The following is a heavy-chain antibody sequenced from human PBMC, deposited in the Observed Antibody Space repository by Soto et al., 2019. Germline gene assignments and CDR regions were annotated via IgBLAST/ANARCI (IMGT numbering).Heavy chain of an antibody. Sequence: QVQLVQSGAEVQRPGSSVKVSCKASGGIFRTYSVYWVRQAPGQGLEWMGSIIPLFGTPNYEQKFQGRVIISADESRSTAYMEVTSPRSEDTAMYFCASPQGGHLDNYANMDVWGQGTTVTVSS. CDR1: GGIFRTYS. J-gene: IGHJ6*02. CDR3: ASPQGGHLDNYANMDV. D-gene: IGHD1-1*01. CDR2: IIPLFGTP. V-gene: IGHV1-69*18.